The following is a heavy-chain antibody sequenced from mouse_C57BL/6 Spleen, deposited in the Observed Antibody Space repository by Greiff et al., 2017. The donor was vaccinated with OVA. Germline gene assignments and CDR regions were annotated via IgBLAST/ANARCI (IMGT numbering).Heavy chain of an antibody. CDR1: GSTFTSYW. CDR2: IDPSDSYT. Sequence: QVQLTQPGAELVMPGASVKLSCKASGSTFTSYWMHWVKQRPGQGLEWIGAIDPSDSYTTSNQKFKGKYTLTVDKSSSTAYMQLSSRTSEDSAVYYCARGGGSYYFDYWGQGTTLTVSS. J-gene: IGHJ2*01. V-gene: IGHV1-69*01. CDR3: ARGGGSYYFDY.